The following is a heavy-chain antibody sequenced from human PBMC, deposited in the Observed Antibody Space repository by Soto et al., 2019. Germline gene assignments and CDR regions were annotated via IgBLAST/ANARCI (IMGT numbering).Heavy chain of an antibody. CDR1: GFTFSSYA. CDR3: AKVLMCTNGVCYAFDI. D-gene: IGHD2-8*01. CDR2: ISGSGGST. Sequence: GGSLRLSCAASGFTFSSYAMSWVRQAPRKGLEWVSAISGSGGSTYYADSVKGRFTISRDNSKNTLYLQMNSLRAEDTAVYYCAKVLMCTNGVCYAFDIWGQGTMVTVSS. J-gene: IGHJ3*02. V-gene: IGHV3-23*01.